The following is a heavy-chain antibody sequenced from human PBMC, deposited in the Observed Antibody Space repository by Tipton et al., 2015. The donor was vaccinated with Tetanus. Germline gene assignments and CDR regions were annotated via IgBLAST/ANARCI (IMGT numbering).Heavy chain of an antibody. Sequence: TLSLTCTVSGGSISGYYWTWMRQPPGKGLEWLGYIYYRGETNYNPSVSSRLTISLDTSKNQVSLRLTSVTAADTAVYFCARIRYYPDSSAFLSDYWGRGSLVIVSS. D-gene: IGHD3-22*01. CDR3: ARIRYYPDSSAFLSDY. CDR1: GGSISGYY. V-gene: IGHV4-59*01. CDR2: IYYRGET. J-gene: IGHJ4*02.